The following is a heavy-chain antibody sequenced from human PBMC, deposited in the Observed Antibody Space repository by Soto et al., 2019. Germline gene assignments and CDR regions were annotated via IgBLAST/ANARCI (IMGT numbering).Heavy chain of an antibody. CDR3: ASVGTGVGSGYPWYFDY. Sequence: ASVKVSCKASGYTFTNHDINWIRQAPGQGLEWMGRVSAYNGNPSYVQNLQGRVSMTTDTSTSTTYLELSSLRSEDTAVYFCASVGTGVGSGYPWYFDYWGQGTLVTAPQ. V-gene: IGHV1-18*01. CDR2: VSAYNGNP. J-gene: IGHJ4*02. D-gene: IGHD3-22*01. CDR1: GYTFTNHD.